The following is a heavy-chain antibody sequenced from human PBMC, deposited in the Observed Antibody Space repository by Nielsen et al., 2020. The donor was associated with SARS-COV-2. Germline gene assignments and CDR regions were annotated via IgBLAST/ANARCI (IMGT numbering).Heavy chain of an antibody. V-gene: IGHV3-23*01. J-gene: IGHJ5*02. CDR2: ITGGGGST. CDR1: GFTFRGYT. CDR3: ANGGLLGYCTGGSCFDL. Sequence: GGSLRLSCVASGFTFRGYTMSWVRQAPGKGLEWVSEITGGGGSTYYADSVQGRFIISRDNSKNTVCLQLNSLKAEDTAVYYCANGGLLGYCTGGSCFDLWGQGTLVTVSS. D-gene: IGHD2-8*02.